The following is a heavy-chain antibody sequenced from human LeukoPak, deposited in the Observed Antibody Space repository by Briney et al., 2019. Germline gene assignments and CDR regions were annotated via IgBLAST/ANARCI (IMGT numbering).Heavy chain of an antibody. CDR1: GGSISSYY. CDR2: IYYNGST. V-gene: IGHV4-59*01. J-gene: IGHJ6*02. Sequence: SETLSLTCTVSGGSISSYYWSWIRQPPGKGLEWIGYIYYNGSTNYNPSLKSRVTISVDTSKNQFSLKLSSVTAADTAVYYCARDRGYCSSTSCYPDYYYGMDVWGQGTTVTVSS. CDR3: ARDRGYCSSTSCYPDYYYGMDV. D-gene: IGHD2-2*03.